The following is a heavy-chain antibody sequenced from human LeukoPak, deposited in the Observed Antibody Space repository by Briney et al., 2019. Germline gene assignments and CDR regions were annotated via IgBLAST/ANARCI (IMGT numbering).Heavy chain of an antibody. CDR3: ARGDNWFDP. CDR1: GGSFSGYY. J-gene: IGHJ5*02. CDR2: INHSGST. Sequence: SSETLSLTCAVYGGSFSGYYWSWIRQPPGKGLEWIGEINHSGSTNYNPSLKSRVTISVDTSQNQFSLKLSSVTAADTAVYYCARGDNWFDPWGQGTLVTVSS. V-gene: IGHV4-34*01.